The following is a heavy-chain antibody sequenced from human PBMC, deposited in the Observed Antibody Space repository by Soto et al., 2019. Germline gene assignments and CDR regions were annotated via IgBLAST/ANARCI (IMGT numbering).Heavy chain of an antibody. CDR1: GGSFSGYY. V-gene: IGHV4-34*01. Sequence: QVQLQQWGAGLLKPSETLSLTCAVYGGSFSGYYWSWIRQPPGKGLEWIGEINHSGSTNYNPSLKSRVTISVDTSKNQFSLKLSSVTAAHTAVYSCAGVAVAGQGGDYWGQGTMVTVSS. J-gene: IGHJ4*02. CDR2: INHSGST. CDR3: AGVAVAGQGGDY. D-gene: IGHD6-19*01.